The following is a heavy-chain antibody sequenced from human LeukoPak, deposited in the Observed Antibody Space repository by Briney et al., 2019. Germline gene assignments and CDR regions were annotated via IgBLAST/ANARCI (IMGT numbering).Heavy chain of an antibody. Sequence: ASVKVSCKASGYTFTSYYMNWVRQAPGQGLNWMGIINPSSGRTTYAQKFQGRVTMTRDTSTSTVYMELTSLRSEDTAVFYCARGGLPARSWFDPWGQGTLVTVSS. J-gene: IGHJ5*02. CDR3: ARGGLPARSWFDP. V-gene: IGHV1-46*01. CDR2: INPSSGRT. D-gene: IGHD5-12*01. CDR1: GYTFTSYY.